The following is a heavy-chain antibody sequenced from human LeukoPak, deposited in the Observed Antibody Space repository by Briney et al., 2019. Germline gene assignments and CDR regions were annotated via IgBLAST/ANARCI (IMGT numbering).Heavy chain of an antibody. CDR3: ARLFHPALSGNYPFDY. D-gene: IGHD1-26*01. J-gene: IGHJ4*02. CDR1: GYSFTSYW. CDR2: IYPGDSDT. V-gene: IGHV5-51*01. Sequence: GESLKISCKGSGYSFTSYWIGWVRQMPGKGLEWMGIIYPGDSDTRYSPSFQGQVTISADKSISTAYLQWSSLKASDTAMYYCARLFHPALSGNYPFDYWGQGTLVTVSS.